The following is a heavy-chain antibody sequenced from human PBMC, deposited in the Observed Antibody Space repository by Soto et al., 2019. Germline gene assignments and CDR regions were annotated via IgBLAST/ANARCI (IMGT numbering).Heavy chain of an antibody. CDR2: ISSSSSTI. Sequence: VGSLRLSCAASGFTFSSYSMNWVRQAPGKGLEWVSYISSSSSTIYYADSVKGRFTISRDNAKNSLYLQMNSLRDEDTAVYYCARERSQEWLALYGMDVWGQGTTVTVSS. CDR1: GFTFSSYS. CDR3: ARERSQEWLALYGMDV. D-gene: IGHD6-19*01. J-gene: IGHJ6*02. V-gene: IGHV3-48*02.